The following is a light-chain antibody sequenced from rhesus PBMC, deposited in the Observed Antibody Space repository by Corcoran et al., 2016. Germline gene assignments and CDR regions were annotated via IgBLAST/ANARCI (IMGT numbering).Light chain of an antibody. V-gene: IGKV3-53*01. CDR1: QSVSSY. J-gene: IGKJ2*01. CDR2: GAS. CDR3: QKYSSSPYS. Sequence: QVILTQSPATLSLSPGERATLSCRASQSVSSYLAWYQQQPGQAPRLLIYGASRRATGIPDRFSGSGSGKEFTLTSSSLEPEDVAVYYCQKYSSSPYSFGQGTKVEIK.